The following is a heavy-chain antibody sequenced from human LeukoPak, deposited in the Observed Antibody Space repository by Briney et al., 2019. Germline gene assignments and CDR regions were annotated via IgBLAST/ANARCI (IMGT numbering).Heavy chain of an antibody. D-gene: IGHD6-13*01. CDR1: GDSVSSNSAT. CDR3: ARNIPAGGYLEH. V-gene: IGHV6-1*01. Sequence: SQTLSLTCAISGDSVSSNSATWNWLRQSPSRGLEWLGGTYYRSKWYDDYEVSVKSRIIINADTSKNQFSLQLNSVTPDDTAVYYCARNIPAGGYLEHWGQGTLVTVSS. J-gene: IGHJ4*02. CDR2: TYYRSKWYD.